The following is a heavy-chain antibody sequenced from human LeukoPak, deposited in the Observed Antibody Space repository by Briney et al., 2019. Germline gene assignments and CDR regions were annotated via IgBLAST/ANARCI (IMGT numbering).Heavy chain of an antibody. D-gene: IGHD3-9*01. CDR3: ARDLSPHAEYYDILTGYPPGY. CDR2: ISAYNGNT. Sequence: ASVKVSCKASGYTFTSYGISWVRQAPGQGLEWMGWISAYNGNTNYAQKLQGRLTMTTDTSTSTAYMELRSLRSDDTAVYYCARDLSPHAEYYDILTGYPPGYWGQGTLVTVSS. CDR1: GYTFTSYG. V-gene: IGHV1-18*01. J-gene: IGHJ4*02.